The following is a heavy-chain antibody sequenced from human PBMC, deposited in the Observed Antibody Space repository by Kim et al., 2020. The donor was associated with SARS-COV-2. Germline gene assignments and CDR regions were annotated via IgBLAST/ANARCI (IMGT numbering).Heavy chain of an antibody. Sequence: SVKVSCKASGGTFSSYAIIWVRQAPGQGLEWMGRIIPILGIANYAQKFQGRVTITADKTTSTAYMELSSLRSEDTAAYYCARARAIAAAGFYYYYYMDVWGKGTTVTVSS. CDR1: GGTFSSYA. J-gene: IGHJ6*03. CDR3: ARARAIAAAGFYYYYYMDV. V-gene: IGHV1-69*04. D-gene: IGHD6-13*01. CDR2: IIPILGIA.